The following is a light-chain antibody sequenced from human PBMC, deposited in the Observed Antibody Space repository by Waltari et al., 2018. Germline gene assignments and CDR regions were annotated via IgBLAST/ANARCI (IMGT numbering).Light chain of an antibody. CDR3: QHYYSYPSG. CDR2: EAS. V-gene: IGKV1-13*02. Sequence: AIQLTQSPSSLSASVGDRVTMTCRASQAISRAVAWFQQEPGKVPKLLIFEASDLEDGVPSEFSGSGGGRRFTLSISSLQPEDFATYHCQHYYSYPSGFGQGTRLEIK. J-gene: IGKJ5*01. CDR1: QAISRA.